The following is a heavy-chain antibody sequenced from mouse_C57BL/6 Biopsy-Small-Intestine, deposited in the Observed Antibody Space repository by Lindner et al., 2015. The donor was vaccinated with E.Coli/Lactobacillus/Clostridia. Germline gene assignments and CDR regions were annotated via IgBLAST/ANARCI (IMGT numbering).Heavy chain of an antibody. V-gene: IGHV1-80*01. CDR2: IYPGDGDT. CDR1: GYVFSRFW. D-gene: IGHD1-1*01. J-gene: IGHJ3*01. Sequence: VQLQESGAEVVKPGASVKISCKASGYVFSRFWMNWMKQRPGKGLEWIGQIYPGDGDTNYNGKFKGKATLTVDKSSSTAYMELRSLTSEDSAVYYCARSGYGSSYEWFAYWGQGTLVTVSA. CDR3: ARSGYGSSYEWFAY.